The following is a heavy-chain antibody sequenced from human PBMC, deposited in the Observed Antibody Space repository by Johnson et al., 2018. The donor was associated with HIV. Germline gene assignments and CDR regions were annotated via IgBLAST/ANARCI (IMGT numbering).Heavy chain of an antibody. CDR3: ARPADYGDYSRDAFDI. D-gene: IGHD4-17*01. J-gene: IGHJ3*02. CDR1: GFTFSSYD. CDR2: IGTAGDT. Sequence: VQLVESGGGLVQPGGSLRLSCAASGFTFSSYDMHWVRQATGKGLEWVSAIGTAGDTYYPGSVKGRFTISRDNAKNSLYLQMNSLRVEDTALYYCARPADYGDYSRDAFDIWGQGTMVTVSS. V-gene: IGHV3-13*01.